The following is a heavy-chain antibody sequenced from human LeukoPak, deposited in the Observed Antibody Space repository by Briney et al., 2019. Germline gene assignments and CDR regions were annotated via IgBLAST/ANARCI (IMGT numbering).Heavy chain of an antibody. CDR2: INHSGST. CDR1: GGSFSGYY. V-gene: IGHV4-34*01. J-gene: IGHJ3*02. CDR3: ARHLDSGTSMDACDI. D-gene: IGHD1-26*01. Sequence: PSETLSLTCAVYGGSFSGYYWSWIRQPPGKGLEWIGEINHSGSTNYNPSLKSRVTISVDTSKNQFSLKLSSVTAADTAVYYCARHLDSGTSMDACDIWGQGTMVSVSS.